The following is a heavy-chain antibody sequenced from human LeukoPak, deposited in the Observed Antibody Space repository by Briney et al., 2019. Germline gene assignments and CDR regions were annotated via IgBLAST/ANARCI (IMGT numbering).Heavy chain of an antibody. CDR3: ARSIVVVPAAHLDY. J-gene: IGHJ4*02. D-gene: IGHD2-2*01. CDR1: GYTFTGYY. Sequence: GASVTVSCKASGYTFTGYYMHWARQAPGQGLEWMGWINPNSGGTNYAQKFQGRVTMTRDTSISTAYMELSRLRSDDTAVYYCARSIVVVPAAHLDYWGQGTLVTVSS. CDR2: INPNSGGT. V-gene: IGHV1-2*02.